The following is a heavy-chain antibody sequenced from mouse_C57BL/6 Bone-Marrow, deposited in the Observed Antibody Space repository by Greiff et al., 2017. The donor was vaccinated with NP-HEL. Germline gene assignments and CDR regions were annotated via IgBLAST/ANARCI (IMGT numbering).Heavy chain of an antibody. J-gene: IGHJ4*01. CDR3: ARWRMVTTGNYYAMDY. Sequence: EVKVVESGPGLAKPSQTLSLTCSVTGYSITSDYWNWIRKFPGNKLEYMGYISYSGSTYYNPSLKSRISITRDTSKNQYYLQLNSVTTEDTATYYCARWRMVTTGNYYAMDYWGQGTSVTVSS. D-gene: IGHD2-2*01. V-gene: IGHV3-8*01. CDR1: GYSITSDY. CDR2: ISYSGST.